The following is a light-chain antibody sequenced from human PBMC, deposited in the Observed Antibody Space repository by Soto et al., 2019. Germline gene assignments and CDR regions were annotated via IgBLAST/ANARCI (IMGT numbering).Light chain of an antibody. CDR3: AAWDDSLNGVL. Sequence: QLVLTQPPSASGTPGQWVTISCSGSSSNIGSNPVHWYQQVPGTAPKLLIHNNNQRPSGVPARFSGSKSGTSASLAISGLQSEDEADYYCAAWDDSLNGVLFGGGTKVTVL. J-gene: IGLJ2*01. CDR1: SSNIGSNP. CDR2: NNN. V-gene: IGLV1-44*01.